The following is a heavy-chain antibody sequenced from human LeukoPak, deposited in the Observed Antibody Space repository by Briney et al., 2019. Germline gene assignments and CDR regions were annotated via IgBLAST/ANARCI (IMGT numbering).Heavy chain of an antibody. CDR2: IYHSGST. CDR3: ARANDY. V-gene: IGHV4-30-2*01. CDR1: GGSISSGGYS. J-gene: IGHJ4*02. Sequence: SETLSLTCAVSGGSISSGGYSWSWIRQPPGKGLEWIGEIYHSGSTNYNPSLKSRVTISVDKSKNQFSLKLSSVTAADTAVYYCARANDYWGQGTLVTVSS. D-gene: IGHD4/OR15-4a*01.